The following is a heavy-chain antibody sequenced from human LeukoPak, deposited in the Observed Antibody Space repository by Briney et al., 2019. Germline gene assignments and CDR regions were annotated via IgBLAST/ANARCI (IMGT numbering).Heavy chain of an antibody. V-gene: IGHV3-7*03. D-gene: IGHD6-13*01. J-gene: IGHJ4*02. Sequence: GGSLRLSCAASGFTFSSFWMTWVRQAPGKGLEWVADIKEDGSQKYYVDSVKGRFTISRDNAKNSLFLQTNSLRADDTAVYYCARDSGWFRFDYWGQGTLVTVSS. CDR3: ARDSGWFRFDY. CDR2: IKEDGSQK. CDR1: GFTFSSFW.